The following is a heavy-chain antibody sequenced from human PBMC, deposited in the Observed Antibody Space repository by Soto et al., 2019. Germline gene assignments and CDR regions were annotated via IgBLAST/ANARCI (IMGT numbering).Heavy chain of an antibody. J-gene: IGHJ3*02. CDR2: IYYSGST. Sequence: SETLSLTCTVSGGSISSYYWSWIRQPPGKGLEWIGYIYYSGSTNYNPSLKSRVTISVDTSKNQFSLKLSSVTAADTAVYYCARVSMGSGIFIAFDIWGQGTMVTVSS. CDR3: ARVSMGSGIFIAFDI. D-gene: IGHD3-10*01. CDR1: GGSISSYY. V-gene: IGHV4-59*01.